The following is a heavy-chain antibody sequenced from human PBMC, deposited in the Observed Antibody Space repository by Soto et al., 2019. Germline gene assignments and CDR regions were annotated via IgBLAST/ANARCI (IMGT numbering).Heavy chain of an antibody. D-gene: IGHD6-25*01. J-gene: IGHJ6*02. Sequence: HPGGSLRLSCAASGFTVSSNYMSWVRQAPGKGLEWVSVIYSGGSTYYADSVKGRFTISRDNSKNTLYLQMNSRRAEDTALSYCARDRLPTGMDVWGQGAAVTVSS. CDR1: GFTVSSNY. CDR2: IYSGGST. V-gene: IGHV3-66*01. CDR3: ARDRLPTGMDV.